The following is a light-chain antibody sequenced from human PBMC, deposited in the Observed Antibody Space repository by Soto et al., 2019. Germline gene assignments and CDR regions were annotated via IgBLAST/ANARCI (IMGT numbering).Light chain of an antibody. CDR3: HQYGSSPRT. CDR2: GAS. J-gene: IGKJ1*01. CDR1: QSVSSNY. Sequence: ETVLTQSPGTLSLSPGERATLSFRSSQSVSSNYLAWYQQKPGQAPRLLIYGASSRATGIPDRFSGSGSGTDFILTISRLEPEDFAVYYCHQYGSSPRTFGQGTKVDIK. V-gene: IGKV3-20*01.